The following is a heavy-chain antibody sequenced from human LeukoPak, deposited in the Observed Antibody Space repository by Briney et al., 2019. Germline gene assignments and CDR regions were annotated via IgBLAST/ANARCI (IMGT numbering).Heavy chain of an antibody. Sequence: ASVKVFCKASGYTFTGYCMHWVRQAPGQGLEWMGWSNPNSGGTNYAQKFQGRVTMTRDTSISTAYMELSRLRSDDTAVYYCARVFGYSSSSRAPYYYYGMDVWGQGTTVTVPS. CDR3: ARVFGYSSSSRAPYYYYGMDV. D-gene: IGHD6-6*01. V-gene: IGHV1-2*02. CDR1: GYTFTGYC. J-gene: IGHJ6*02. CDR2: SNPNSGGT.